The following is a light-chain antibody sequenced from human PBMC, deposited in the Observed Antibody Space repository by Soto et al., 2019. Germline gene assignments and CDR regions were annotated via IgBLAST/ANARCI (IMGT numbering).Light chain of an antibody. Sequence: EILLAQSPATLSLSPGERATLSCRASQSVSSYLAWYQQKPGQAPRLLIYDASNRATGIPARFSGSGSGTDFTLTISSLEPEDFGVYYCQQRSNWRTFGQGPKVEIK. CDR2: DAS. J-gene: IGKJ1*01. CDR3: QQRSNWRT. CDR1: QSVSSY. V-gene: IGKV3-11*01.